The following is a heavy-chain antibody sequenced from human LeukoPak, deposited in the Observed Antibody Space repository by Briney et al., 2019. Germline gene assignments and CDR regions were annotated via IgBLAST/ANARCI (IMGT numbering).Heavy chain of an antibody. CDR3: AKDLMRDRWFGES. Sequence: GGSLRLSCAASGFTFSSYSMNWVRQAPGKGLQWVAFIRYDGNDKFYADSVKGRFTISRDTSRNTLYLQMNSLRTDDTAVYYCAKDLMRDRWFGESWGQGTLVTVSS. V-gene: IGHV3-30*02. J-gene: IGHJ5*02. CDR2: IRYDGNDK. D-gene: IGHD3-10*01. CDR1: GFTFSSYS.